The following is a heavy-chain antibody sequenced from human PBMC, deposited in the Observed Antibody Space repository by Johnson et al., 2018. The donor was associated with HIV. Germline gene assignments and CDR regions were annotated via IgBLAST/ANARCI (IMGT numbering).Heavy chain of an antibody. CDR3: AKGDFYVRRNPVGDWGRTGDAFDI. CDR2: ISSSGGRT. CDR1: GVSISRYA. D-gene: IGHD3-10*01. V-gene: IGHV3-23*04. J-gene: IGHJ3*02. Sequence: EQLVESGGGLVQAGGSLRLSCSASGVSISRYAMNWVRQAPGKGLEWVSGISSSGGRTYYADPVEGRFTIARDNSKNTMFVQMNSLRVEDSAVYYCAKGDFYVRRNPVGDWGRTGDAFDIWGQGTTVIVSS.